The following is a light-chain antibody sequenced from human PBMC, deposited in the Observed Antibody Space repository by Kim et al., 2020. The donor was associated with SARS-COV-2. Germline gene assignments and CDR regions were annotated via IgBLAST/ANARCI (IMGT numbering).Light chain of an antibody. CDR3: AAWDDILSGPE. Sequence: QLVLTQPPSASGTPGQRVTISCSGSSSNIGSNYVYWYQQLPGTAPKLLIYRNNQRPSGVPDRFSGSKSGTSASLAISGLRSEDEADYYCAAWDDILSGPEFGGGTQLTVL. CDR1: SSNIGSNY. J-gene: IGLJ3*02. V-gene: IGLV1-47*01. CDR2: RNN.